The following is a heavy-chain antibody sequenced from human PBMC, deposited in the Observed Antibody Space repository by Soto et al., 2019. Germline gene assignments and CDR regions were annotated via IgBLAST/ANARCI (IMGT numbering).Heavy chain of an antibody. CDR2: ISYDGSNK. V-gene: IGHV3-30*18. CDR1: GFTFSSYG. CDR3: AKDLRRVTMVRGVMLAFDI. Sequence: QVQLVESGGGVVQPGRSLRLSCAASGFTFSSYGMHWVRQAPGKGLEWVAVISYDGSNKYYADSVKGRFTISRDNSKNTLYLQMNSLRAEDTAVYYCAKDLRRVTMVRGVMLAFDIWGQGTMVTVS. J-gene: IGHJ3*02. D-gene: IGHD3-10*01.